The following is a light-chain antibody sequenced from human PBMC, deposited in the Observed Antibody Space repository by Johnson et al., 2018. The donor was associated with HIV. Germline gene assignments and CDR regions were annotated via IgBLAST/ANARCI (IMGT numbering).Light chain of an antibody. CDR2: DNN. CDR3: AAWDDSLNGYV. CDR1: SSNIGNNY. Sequence: QSLLTQPPSVSAAPGQKVTISCSGSSSNIGNNYVSWYQQLPGTAPKLLIYDNNKRPSGIPDRFSGSKSGTSASLAISGLQAEDEADYYCAAWDDSLNGYVFGTGTKVTVL. V-gene: IGLV1-51*01. J-gene: IGLJ1*01.